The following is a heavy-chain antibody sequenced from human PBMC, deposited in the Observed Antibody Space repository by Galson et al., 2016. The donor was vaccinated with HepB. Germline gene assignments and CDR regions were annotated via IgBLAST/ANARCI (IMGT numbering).Heavy chain of an antibody. CDR2: ITPFFGTS. Sequence: SVKVSCKASGGTFSRQAISWVRQAPGQGLEWMGGITPFFGTSKYAQKFQDRVTITGDKSTNTAYLELSSLRYEDPATYYCARGFGSYDPFDSWGQGTRVSVSS. CDR1: GGTFSRQA. CDR3: ARGFGSYDPFDS. V-gene: IGHV1-69*06. J-gene: IGHJ4*02. D-gene: IGHD3-10*01.